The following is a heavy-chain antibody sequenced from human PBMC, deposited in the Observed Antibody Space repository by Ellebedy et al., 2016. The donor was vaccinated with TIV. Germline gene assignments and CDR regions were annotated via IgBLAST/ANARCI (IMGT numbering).Heavy chain of an antibody. Sequence: PGGSLRLSCAASGFTFNSYWMIWIRQAPGKELEWVANIKPDGTEKYYADSVKGRFTISRDTAENSLFLHMNSLRTEDTAVYYCARTGAGTRSTPDYWGQGTLVTVSS. CDR2: IKPDGTEK. V-gene: IGHV3-7*03. J-gene: IGHJ4*02. CDR3: ARTGAGTRSTPDY. CDR1: GFTFNSYW. D-gene: IGHD1-14*01.